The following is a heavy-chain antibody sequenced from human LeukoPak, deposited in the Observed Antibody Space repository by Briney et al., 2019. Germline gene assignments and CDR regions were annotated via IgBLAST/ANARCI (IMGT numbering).Heavy chain of an antibody. CDR3: ARVEWSGYYMDV. V-gene: IGHV4-59*01. CDR2: IYYSGST. Sequence: TSETLSLTCAVYGGSFSGYYWSWIRQPPGKGLEWIGNIYYSGSTNYNPSLKSRVTISVDTSKNHFSLKLSSVTAADTAVYYCARVEWSGYYMDVWGKGTTVTVSS. J-gene: IGHJ6*03. D-gene: IGHD3-3*01. CDR1: GGSFSGYY.